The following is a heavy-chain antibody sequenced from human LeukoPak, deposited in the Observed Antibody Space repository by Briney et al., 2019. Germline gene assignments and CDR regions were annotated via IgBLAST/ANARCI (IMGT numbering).Heavy chain of an antibody. J-gene: IGHJ4*02. Sequence: GGSLRLSCAASGFTFSSYAMSWVRHAPGKGLEWVSAISGSGGSTYYADSVKGRFTISRDNSKNTLYLQMNSLRAEDTAVYYCAKTRGYSYGQVYYFDYWGQGTLVTVSS. V-gene: IGHV3-23*01. CDR1: GFTFSSYA. D-gene: IGHD5-18*01. CDR3: AKTRGYSYGQVYYFDY. CDR2: ISGSGGST.